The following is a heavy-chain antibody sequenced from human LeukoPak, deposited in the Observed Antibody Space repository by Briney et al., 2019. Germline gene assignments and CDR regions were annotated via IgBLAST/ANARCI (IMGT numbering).Heavy chain of an antibody. Sequence: GASVKVSCKASGGTFSSYAISWVRQAPGQGLEWMGRIILILGIANYAQKFQGRVTITADKSTSTAYMELSSLRSEDTAVYYCARDSRSPITMVRGSGGMDVWGQGTTVTVSS. CDR1: GGTFSSYA. J-gene: IGHJ6*02. CDR2: IILILGIA. V-gene: IGHV1-69*04. D-gene: IGHD3-10*01. CDR3: ARDSRSPITMVRGSGGMDV.